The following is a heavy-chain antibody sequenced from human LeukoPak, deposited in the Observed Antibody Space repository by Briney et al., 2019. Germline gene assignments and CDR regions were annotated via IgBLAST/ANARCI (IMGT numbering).Heavy chain of an antibody. CDR3: ARDPSNGYDPWGAFDI. V-gene: IGHV3-30*02. CDR1: GFTFSTYG. D-gene: IGHD5-12*01. Sequence: PGGSLRLSCAASGFTFSTYGIHWVRQAPGKGLEWVAFIRSDGSNEYYADSVKGRFTISRDNSKNTLFLQMNSLRAEDTAVYYCARDPSNGYDPWGAFDIWGQGTMVTVSS. CDR2: IRSDGSNE. J-gene: IGHJ3*02.